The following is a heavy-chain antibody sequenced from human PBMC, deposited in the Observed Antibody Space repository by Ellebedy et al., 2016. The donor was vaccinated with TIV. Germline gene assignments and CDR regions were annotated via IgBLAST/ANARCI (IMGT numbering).Heavy chain of an antibody. CDR2: ISDDGSNK. CDR3: ARDSLWSGATPYYFDS. D-gene: IGHD3/OR15-3a*01. J-gene: IGHJ4*02. V-gene: IGHV3-30-3*01. Sequence: PGGSLRLSFAASGFTFKSYAMHWVRQAPGKELEWVAVISDDGSNKYYADSVKGQFTISRDNSKNSLYLNMNNLRGEDTAVYYCARDSLWSGATPYYFDSWGLGTQVTVSS. CDR1: GFTFKSYA.